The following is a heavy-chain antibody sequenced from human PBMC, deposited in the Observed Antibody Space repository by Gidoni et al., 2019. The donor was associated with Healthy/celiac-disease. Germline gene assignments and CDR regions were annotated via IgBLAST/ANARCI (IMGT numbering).Heavy chain of an antibody. J-gene: IGHJ6*02. Sequence: PGASLKISCKGYGYSFTSYWIGWVRQMPGKGLECMGIIYPGDSDTRYSPSFQGQVTISADKSISTASLQWSSLKASDTAMYYCARLAAREYYYYYGMDVWGQGTTVTVSS. CDR2: IYPGDSDT. CDR3: ARLAAREYYYYYGMDV. D-gene: IGHD2-15*01. CDR1: GYSFTSYW. V-gene: IGHV5-51*01.